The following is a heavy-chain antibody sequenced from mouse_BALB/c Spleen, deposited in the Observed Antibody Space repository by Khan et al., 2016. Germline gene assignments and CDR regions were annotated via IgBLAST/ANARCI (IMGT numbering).Heavy chain of an antibody. V-gene: IGHV2-6-7*01. J-gene: IGHJ4*01. CDR2: IWGDGST. Sequence: QVQLKQSGPGLVAPSQSLSITCTVSGFSIIAYGVNWVRQPPGKGLEWLGMIWGDGSTDYNSALKSRLNIPKDNSKSQAFLKMNSLQTDDTASYYCAKDGWGYYAMDYWGQGTSVTVSS. D-gene: IGHD2-2*01. CDR3: AKDGWGYYAMDY. CDR1: GFSIIAYG.